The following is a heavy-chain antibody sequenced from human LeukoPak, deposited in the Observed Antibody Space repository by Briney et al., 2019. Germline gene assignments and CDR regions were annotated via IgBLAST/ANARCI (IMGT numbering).Heavy chain of an antibody. D-gene: IGHD6-19*01. Sequence: SETLSLTCAVYGGSFSVYYWSWIRQPPGKGLEWIGEINHSGSTNYNPSLKSRVTISVDTSKNQFSLKLSSVTAADTAVYYCARGQWLVRVRWFDPWGQGTLVTVSS. CDR1: GGSFSVYY. CDR3: ARGQWLVRVRWFDP. V-gene: IGHV4-34*01. J-gene: IGHJ5*02. CDR2: INHSGST.